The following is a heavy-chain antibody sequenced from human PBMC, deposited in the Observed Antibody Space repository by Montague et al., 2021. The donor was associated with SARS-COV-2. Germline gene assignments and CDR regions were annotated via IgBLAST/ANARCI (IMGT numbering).Heavy chain of an antibody. CDR2: IYYSGST. V-gene: IGHV4-59*08. CDR3: SRGFDY. Sequence: SETLSLTCTVSGGSISSYYWSWIRQPPGKGLEWIGYIYYSGSTNNNPSLKCRVTISLNTSKNQFSLKLSSVTAAGTAVYYCSRGFDYWGQGTLVTVSS. CDR1: GGSISSYY. J-gene: IGHJ4*02.